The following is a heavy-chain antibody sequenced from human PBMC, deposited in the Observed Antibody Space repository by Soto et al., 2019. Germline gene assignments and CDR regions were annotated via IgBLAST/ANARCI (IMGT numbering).Heavy chain of an antibody. Sequence: SETLSLTCTVSGGSISSGDYYWSWIRQPPGKGLEWIGYIYYSGSTYYNPSLKSRVTISVDTSKNQFSLKLSSVTAADTAVYYCARDRAGKLRYFDWLLSPYYYYGMDVWGQGTTVTVSS. J-gene: IGHJ6*02. V-gene: IGHV4-30-4*01. CDR3: ARDRAGKLRYFDWLLSPYYYYGMDV. CDR1: GGSISSGDYY. CDR2: IYYSGST. D-gene: IGHD3-9*01.